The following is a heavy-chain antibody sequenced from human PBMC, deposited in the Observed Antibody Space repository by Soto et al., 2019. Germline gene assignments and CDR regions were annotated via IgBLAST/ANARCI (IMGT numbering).Heavy chain of an antibody. CDR1: GYTFTSYG. V-gene: IGHV1-18*04. J-gene: IGHJ4*02. CDR2: ISAYNGNT. D-gene: IGHD2-2*01. Sequence: QVQLVQSGAEVKKPGASVKVSCKASGYTFTSYGISWVRQAPGQGLEWMGWISAYNGNTNYAQKLQGRVTMTTDTSTSTAYMELRSLRSDDTAVYYCAKDPTRRYGTVAAVHLDYWGQGTLVTVSS. CDR3: AKDPTRRYGTVAAVHLDY.